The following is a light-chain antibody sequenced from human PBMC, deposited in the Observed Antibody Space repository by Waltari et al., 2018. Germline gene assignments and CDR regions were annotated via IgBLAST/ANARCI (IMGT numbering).Light chain of an antibody. CDR1: QTVDKRF. Sequence: ENGLTQSPGTLSLSPGERAILSCRASQTVDKRFLAWYQLKPGQAPRLLIHDASSRATGIPDRFSGSGSGTDFTLTISRLEPEDSAVYYCHQCGGSQRTFGGGTRVEIK. J-gene: IGKJ4*01. V-gene: IGKV3-20*01. CDR2: DAS. CDR3: HQCGGSQRT.